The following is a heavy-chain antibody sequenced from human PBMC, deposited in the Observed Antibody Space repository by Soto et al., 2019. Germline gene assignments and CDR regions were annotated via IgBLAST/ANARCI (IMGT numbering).Heavy chain of an antibody. CDR2: IRPGGGRRT. CDR3: AREPNETYYFDY. J-gene: IGHJ4*02. CDR1: GYTFTNYY. Sequence: QVHLVQSGAEVRKPGASVKVSCGSSGYTFTNYYIHWVRQAPGQGLEWLGIIRPGGGRRTEYAQKFQGRVTMTRDTSTSTVYMELTSLTSEDTAVYYCAREPNETYYFDYWGQGTLVTVSS. V-gene: IGHV1-46*01.